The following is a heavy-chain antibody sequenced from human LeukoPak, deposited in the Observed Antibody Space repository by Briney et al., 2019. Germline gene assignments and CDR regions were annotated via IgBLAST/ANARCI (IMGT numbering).Heavy chain of an antibody. CDR1: GFTFSSYA. CDR3: ARDPHGVTYFDY. CDR2: ISYDGSNK. D-gene: IGHD2-21*02. Sequence: TGGSLRLSCAASGFTFSSYAMHWVRQAPGKGLEWVAVISYDGSNKYYADSVKGRFTISRDNSKNTLYLQMNSLRAEDTAVYYCARDPHGVTYFDYWGQGTLVTVSS. J-gene: IGHJ4*02. V-gene: IGHV3-30-3*01.